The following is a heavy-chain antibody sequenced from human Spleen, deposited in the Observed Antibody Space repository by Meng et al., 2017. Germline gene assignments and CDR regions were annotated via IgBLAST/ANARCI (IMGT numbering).Heavy chain of an antibody. CDR2: ISSSTTYI. CDR3: ARDLADSFAYKVRNYYYYAMDV. Sequence: GGSLRLSCAASGFTFSSYGMHWVRQAPGKGLEWVSSISSSTTYIYYADSVKGRFTISRDNAKKSLYLQMDSLRPEDTAVYYCARDLADSFAYKVRNYYYYAMDVWGQGTTVTVSS. CDR1: GFTFSSYG. V-gene: IGHV3-21*01. D-gene: IGHD3-16*01. J-gene: IGHJ6*02.